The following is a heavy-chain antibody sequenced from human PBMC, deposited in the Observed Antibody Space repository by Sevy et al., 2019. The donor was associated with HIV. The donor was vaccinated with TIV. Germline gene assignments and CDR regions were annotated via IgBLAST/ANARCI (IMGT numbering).Heavy chain of an antibody. D-gene: IGHD6-13*01. CDR1: GYTFTSYG. J-gene: IGHJ4*02. CDR3: ARVGSSSSWYLGSY. Sequence: ASLKVSCKASGYTFTSYGISWVRQAPGQGLEWMGWISAYKGNTNYAQKLQGRVTMTTDTSTSTAYMELRSLRSDDTAVYYCARVGSSSSWYLGSYWGQGTLVTVSS. CDR2: ISAYKGNT. V-gene: IGHV1-18*01.